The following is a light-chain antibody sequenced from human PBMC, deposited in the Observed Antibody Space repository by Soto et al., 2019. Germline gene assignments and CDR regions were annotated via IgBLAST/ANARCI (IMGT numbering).Light chain of an antibody. CDR2: GAS. J-gene: IGKJ5*01. CDR1: QSVTSGY. V-gene: IGKV3-20*01. Sequence: EIVLPQSPGTLSLSPGERATLSCRASQSVTSGYLAWYQQQPNQAPRLLIYGASYRATGIPDRFSGGGSGTDFTLTISRLEPEDFAVYYCQHYSSSPPAITFGQGTRLEI. CDR3: QHYSSSPPAIT.